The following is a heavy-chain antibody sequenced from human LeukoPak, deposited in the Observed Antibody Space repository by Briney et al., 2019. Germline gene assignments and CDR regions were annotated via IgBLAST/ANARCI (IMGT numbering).Heavy chain of an antibody. J-gene: IGHJ4*02. Sequence: GETLKISCKGSRYSFTSYWIGWVRQMPGKGLEWMGIIYPGDSDTRYGPSFQGQVTISADKSISTAYLQWNSLKASDTAMYYCARFVGACSGGSCYSDYWGQGTLVTVSS. V-gene: IGHV5-51*01. D-gene: IGHD2-15*01. CDR1: RYSFTSYW. CDR2: IYPGDSDT. CDR3: ARFVGACSGGSCYSDY.